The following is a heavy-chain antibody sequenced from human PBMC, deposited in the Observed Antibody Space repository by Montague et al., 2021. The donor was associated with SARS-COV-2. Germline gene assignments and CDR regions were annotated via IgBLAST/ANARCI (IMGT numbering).Heavy chain of an antibody. J-gene: IGHJ1*01. CDR2: ISGSGDDT. V-gene: IGHV3-23*01. Sequence: SLRPSCAASGFAFSNYAMSWVRQAPGKGLEWVSAISGSGDDTYYADSMKGRFTIFRDNSRNTVYLQINGLRAEDTAEYYCAKDNREDGGHYWALGNRGPGALGTVSS. D-gene: IGHD1-14*01. CDR1: GFAFSNYA. CDR3: AKDNREDGGHYWALGN.